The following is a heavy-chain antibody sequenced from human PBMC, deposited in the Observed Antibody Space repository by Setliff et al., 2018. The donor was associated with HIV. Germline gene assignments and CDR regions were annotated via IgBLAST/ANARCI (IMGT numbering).Heavy chain of an antibody. V-gene: IGHV1-3*04. Sequence: ASVKVSCKASGYTFTSYSMHWVRQAPGQRLEWMGWLRTGTGDTFYSEKFQGRLTITRDTSANTAYMQMKSLRAEDTAVYYCVRDSDFYRFDHWGQGILVTVSS. CDR1: GYTFTSYS. CDR2: LRTGTGDT. J-gene: IGHJ5*02. CDR3: VRDSDFYRFDH. D-gene: IGHD2-21*02.